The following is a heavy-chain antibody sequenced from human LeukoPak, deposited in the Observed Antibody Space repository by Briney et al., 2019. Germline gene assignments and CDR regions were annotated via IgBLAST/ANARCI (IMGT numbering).Heavy chain of an antibody. Sequence: ASVKVSCKASGYTFTGYYLHWVRQAPGQGLEWMGWINPNSGGTNYAQKFQGRVTMTRDTSISTVYMELSRLRSDGTAVYYCARPFLTTVTGRDFQHWGQGTLVTVSS. V-gene: IGHV1-2*02. J-gene: IGHJ1*01. CDR2: INPNSGGT. D-gene: IGHD4-17*01. CDR3: ARPFLTTVTGRDFQH. CDR1: GYTFTGYY.